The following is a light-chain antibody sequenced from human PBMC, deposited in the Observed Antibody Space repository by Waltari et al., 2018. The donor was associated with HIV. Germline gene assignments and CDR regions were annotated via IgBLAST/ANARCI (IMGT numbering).Light chain of an antibody. CDR2: KNF. CDR3: VGWHSSLSAYV. Sequence: QSFLTQPPSASGPPGQTVTISCSGSTSNIENDNVYWYQQLPGMTPKLLIYKNFLRPSGVPDRFAASKSGTSASLTISGLRSADEADYYCVGWHSSLSAYVFGAGTKVAVL. CDR1: TSNIENDN. J-gene: IGLJ1*01. V-gene: IGLV1-47*01.